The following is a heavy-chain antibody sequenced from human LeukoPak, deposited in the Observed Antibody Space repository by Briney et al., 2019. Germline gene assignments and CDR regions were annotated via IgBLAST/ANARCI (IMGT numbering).Heavy chain of an antibody. CDR3: ARGRTHDYGDSNWFDP. J-gene: IGHJ5*02. V-gene: IGHV4-34*01. Sequence: SETLSLTCVVYGGSFSGYYWSWIRQPPGKGLEWIGEINHSGSTNYNPSLKSRVTISVDTSKNQFSLKLSSVTAADTAVYYCARGRTHDYGDSNWFDPWGQGTLVTVSS. CDR1: GGSFSGYY. D-gene: IGHD4-17*01. CDR2: INHSGST.